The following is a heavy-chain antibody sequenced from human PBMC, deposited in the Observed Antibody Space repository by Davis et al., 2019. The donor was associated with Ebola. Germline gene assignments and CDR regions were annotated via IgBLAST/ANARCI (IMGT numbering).Heavy chain of an antibody. J-gene: IGHJ5*02. D-gene: IGHD3-22*01. CDR3: ARHTYYYDSSGYRPNSWFDP. CDR1: GGSISSYY. Sequence: PSETLSLTCTVPGGSISSYYWSWIRQPPGKGLEWIGYIYYSGSTNYNPSLKSRVTISVDTSKNQFSLKLSSVTAADTAVYYCARHTYYYDSSGYRPNSWFDPWGQGTLVTVSS. V-gene: IGHV4-59*08. CDR2: IYYSGST.